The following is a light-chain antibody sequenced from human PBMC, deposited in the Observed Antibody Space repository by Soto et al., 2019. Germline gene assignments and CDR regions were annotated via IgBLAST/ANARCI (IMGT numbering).Light chain of an antibody. Sequence: DIQMTQSPSSLSASVGDRVTITCRASQSISFYLNWYRQKPGKAPELLIYTASNVQSGVPSRISGSGSGTDFTLTISSLQPEDFATYYCQQSYNMPRTFGQGTKVEMK. CDR1: QSISFY. CDR3: QQSYNMPRT. CDR2: TAS. J-gene: IGKJ1*01. V-gene: IGKV1-39*01.